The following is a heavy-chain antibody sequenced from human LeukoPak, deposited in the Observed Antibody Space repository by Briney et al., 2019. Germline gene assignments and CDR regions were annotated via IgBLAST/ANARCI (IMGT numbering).Heavy chain of an antibody. CDR1: GGSISSSGYY. J-gene: IGHJ4*02. V-gene: IGHV4-31*03. Sequence: PSETLSLTCTVSGGSISSSGYYWSWIRQHPGTGLEWIGYIYYSGSTYYNPSLKSRITISVDTSKNQFSLKLSSVTAADTAVYYCARAGPYCSGGSCRFDFWGQGTLVTVSS. CDR2: IYYSGST. CDR3: ARAGPYCSGGSCRFDF. D-gene: IGHD2-15*01.